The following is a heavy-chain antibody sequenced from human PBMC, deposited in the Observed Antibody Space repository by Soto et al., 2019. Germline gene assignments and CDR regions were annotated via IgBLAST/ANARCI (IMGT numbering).Heavy chain of an antibody. Sequence: QVQLVQSGAEVKKPGSSVKVSCKASGVTFSRQDMRWVRQAPEQGLEWMGGIIPIFGTPQYAEKLQDRFTITADESTSTAYMELSSLTSEDTAVYYCATNEGRDGYSFDYWGQGTLVTVSS. D-gene: IGHD5-12*01. J-gene: IGHJ4*02. V-gene: IGHV1-69*01. CDR1: GVTFSRQD. CDR2: IIPIFGTP. CDR3: ATNEGRDGYSFDY.